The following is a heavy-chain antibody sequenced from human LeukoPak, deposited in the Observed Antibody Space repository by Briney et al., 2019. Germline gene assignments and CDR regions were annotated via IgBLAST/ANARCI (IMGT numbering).Heavy chain of an antibody. D-gene: IGHD3/OR15-3a*01. Sequence: PSETLSLTCTVSGGSITTDCWIWIRQPPGKGLECIAYIYSSGMTKYNPSIKSRGTISVDPSKNQLSLKLNSVTAADTAVYYCARRTPGPQLDEYVAYYFDLWGQGTLVTVSS. CDR3: ARRTPGPQLDEYVAYYFDL. CDR1: GGSITTDC. V-gene: IGHV4-4*09. J-gene: IGHJ4*02. CDR2: IYSSGMT.